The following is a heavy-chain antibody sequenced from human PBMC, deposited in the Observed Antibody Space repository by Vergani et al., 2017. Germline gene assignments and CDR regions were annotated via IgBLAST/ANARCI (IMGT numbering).Heavy chain of an antibody. CDR3: AREGGGSMFDY. CDR1: GYSFYLYN. Sequence: QVQLVQSGSELKKPGASVKVPCKSSGYSFYLYNLNWVRQASGQGLEWMGWINTNTGNPTYAQGFTGRFVFSLDTSVSTSYLPISSLEAEDTAVYYCAREGGGSMFDYWVQGTLVTVPS. CDR2: INTNTGNP. V-gene: IGHV7-4-1*02. D-gene: IGHD2-8*01. J-gene: IGHJ4*02.